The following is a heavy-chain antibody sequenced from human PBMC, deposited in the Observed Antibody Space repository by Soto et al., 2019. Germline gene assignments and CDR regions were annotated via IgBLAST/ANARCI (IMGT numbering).Heavy chain of an antibody. CDR2: VSASGGTT. J-gene: IGHJ4*02. V-gene: IGHV3-23*01. CDR1: RFTFSNYA. Sequence: EVQLLESGGGLVQPGGSLRLSCVASRFTFSNYAMSWVRQAPGKGLEWVSAVSASGGTTYYADSVQGRFTISRDNSKNTFYLQMNSLRAEDTAIYYCAKDRTSWHTRGFDYWGQGTLVTVSS. CDR3: AKDRTSWHTRGFDY. D-gene: IGHD6-13*01.